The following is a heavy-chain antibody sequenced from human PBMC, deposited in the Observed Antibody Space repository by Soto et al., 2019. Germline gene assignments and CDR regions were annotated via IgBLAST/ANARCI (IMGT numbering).Heavy chain of an antibody. CDR1: GFTFSGCW. D-gene: IGHD3-10*01. V-gene: IGHV3-7*01. CDR2: IKPDGSEK. Sequence: ELQLVESGGGLVQPGGSLRLSCAASGFTFSGCWMTWVRQAPGKGLEWVASIKPDGSEKQYVDSVKGRFTISRDNAENSVYLQMTSLRAEDTAVYYCVRSVLPPSSLFDFWGQGTLVTVSS. CDR3: VRSVLPPSSLFDF. J-gene: IGHJ4*02.